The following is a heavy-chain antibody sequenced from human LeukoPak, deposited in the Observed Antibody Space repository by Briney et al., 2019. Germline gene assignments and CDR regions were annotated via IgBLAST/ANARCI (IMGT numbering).Heavy chain of an antibody. CDR1: GDSISGYS. CDR3: ARHDFWSGNYGENYFDY. V-gene: IGHV4-59*08. CDR2: IYYNGNT. D-gene: IGHD3-3*01. Sequence: SETLSLTCTVSGDSISGYSWTWIRQPPGKGLEWIGYIYYNGNTNHNPSLKSRVTISIDTSKNQLFLKLSSVTAADTAVYYCARHDFWSGNYGENYFDYWGQGTLVTVSS. J-gene: IGHJ4*02.